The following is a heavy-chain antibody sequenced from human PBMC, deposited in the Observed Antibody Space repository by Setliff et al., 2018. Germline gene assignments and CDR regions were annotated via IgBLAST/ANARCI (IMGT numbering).Heavy chain of an antibody. CDR3: ARQVSWFDP. Sequence: PSETLSLTCAVSGYSISSGYYWGWTRQPPGKGLEWIGSIYHSGSTYYNPSLKSRVTISVDTSKNQFSLKLSSVTAADTAVYYCARQVSWFDPWGQGTLVTVSS. CDR1: GYSISSGYY. J-gene: IGHJ5*02. CDR2: IYHSGST. V-gene: IGHV4-38-2*01.